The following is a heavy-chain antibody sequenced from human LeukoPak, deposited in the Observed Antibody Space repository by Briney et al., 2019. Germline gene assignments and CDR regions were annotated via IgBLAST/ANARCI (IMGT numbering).Heavy chain of an antibody. CDR1: GFTFSNAW. CDR2: IKCKTDGGTT. CDR3: ARDRSYTTSCYPYYYYMDV. V-gene: IGHV3-15*01. J-gene: IGHJ6*03. D-gene: IGHD2-2*01. Sequence: PGGSLRLSCAASGFTFSNAWMSWVRQAPGKGLEWVGRIKCKTDGGTTDYAAPVKGRFTISRDDSKNTLYLQMNSLKTEDTAVYYCARDRSYTTSCYPYYYYMDVWGKGTTVTVSS.